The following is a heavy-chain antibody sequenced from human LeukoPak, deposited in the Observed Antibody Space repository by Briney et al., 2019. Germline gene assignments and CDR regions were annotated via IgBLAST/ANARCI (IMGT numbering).Heavy chain of an antibody. CDR3: ARDRGGSSWYYFDN. J-gene: IGHJ4*02. D-gene: IGHD6-13*01. Sequence: SQTLSLTCAISGDSVSRDTAAWNWVRQSPSRGLEWLGRTYYRSKWYNDYAVSVKSRITINPDTSKNQSSLQLNSVTPEDTAVYYCARDRGGSSWYYFDNWGQGSLVTVSS. CDR1: GDSVSRDTAA. V-gene: IGHV6-1*01. CDR2: TYYRSKWYN.